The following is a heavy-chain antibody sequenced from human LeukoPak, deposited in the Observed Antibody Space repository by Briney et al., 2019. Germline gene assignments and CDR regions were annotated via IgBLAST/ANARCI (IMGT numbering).Heavy chain of an antibody. J-gene: IGHJ4*02. CDR3: VRRDNTGWNYFDY. Sequence: SETLSLTCTVSGGSINNHYWSWIRQPPGKGLEWIGDIYYKGSTNYNPSLKSRVTISVDTSKNHLSLKLTSVLAADTAIYYCVRRDNTGWNYFDYWGQGILVTVSS. D-gene: IGHD6-19*01. CDR2: IYYKGST. V-gene: IGHV4-59*08. CDR1: GGSINNHY.